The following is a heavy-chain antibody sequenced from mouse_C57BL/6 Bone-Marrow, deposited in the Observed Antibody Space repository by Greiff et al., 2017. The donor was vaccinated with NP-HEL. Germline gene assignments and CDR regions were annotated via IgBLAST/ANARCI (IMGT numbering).Heavy chain of an antibody. CDR2: INPSRGYT. Sequence: QVQLQQSGAELAKPGASVKLSCKASGYTFTSYWLHWVKQRPGPGLEWIGSINPSRGYTKYNHKFKDKATWTADKSSSTAYMQLISLTYEDSAVYYCARGDVYEWYFDVWGTGTTVTVSS. J-gene: IGHJ1*03. V-gene: IGHV1-7*01. CDR3: ARGDVYEWYFDV. CDR1: GYTFTSYW. D-gene: IGHD1-1*01.